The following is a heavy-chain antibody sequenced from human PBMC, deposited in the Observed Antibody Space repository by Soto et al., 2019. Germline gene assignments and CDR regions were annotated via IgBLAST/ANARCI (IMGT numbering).Heavy chain of an antibody. J-gene: IGHJ6*02. CDR2: INAGNGNT. CDR1: GYTFTSYA. CDR3: ARDHGSSWYSLYSSDYYYGMDV. V-gene: IGHV1-3*01. Sequence: GASVKVSCKASGYTFTSYAMHWVRQAPGQRLEWMGWINAGNGNTKYSQKFQGRVTITRDTSASTAYMELSSLRSEDTAVYYCARDHGSSWYSLYSSDYYYGMDVWGQGTTVTSP. D-gene: IGHD6-13*01.